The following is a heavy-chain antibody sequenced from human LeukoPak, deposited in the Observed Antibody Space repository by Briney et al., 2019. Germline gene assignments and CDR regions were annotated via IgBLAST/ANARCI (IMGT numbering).Heavy chain of an antibody. CDR3: ARDFKTHGYDNDY. D-gene: IGHD5-12*01. J-gene: IGHJ4*02. CDR1: GFTFSTYS. Sequence: GGSLRLSCAASGFTFSTYSMNWVRQAPGKGLEWVSFVSSSSSILHYSDSVEDRFIISRKNAKSSLYLQMNIRGAEDTAFYYSARDFKTHGYDNDYWGQGTLVTVSS. CDR2: VSSSSSIL. V-gene: IGHV3-48*04.